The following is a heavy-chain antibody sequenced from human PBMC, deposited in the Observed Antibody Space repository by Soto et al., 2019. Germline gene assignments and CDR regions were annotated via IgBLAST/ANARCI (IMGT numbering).Heavy chain of an antibody. CDR2: IDWDDDK. CDR1: GFSLSTSGMC. Sequence: SGPTLVNPTQTLTLTCTFSGFSLSTSGMCVSWIRQPPGKALEWLALIDWDDDKYYSTSLKTRLTISKDTSKNQVVLTMTNMDPVDTATYYCARILEDYDILTGYSPIGMDVWGQGTTVTVSS. J-gene: IGHJ6*02. V-gene: IGHV2-70*01. CDR3: ARILEDYDILTGYSPIGMDV. D-gene: IGHD3-9*01.